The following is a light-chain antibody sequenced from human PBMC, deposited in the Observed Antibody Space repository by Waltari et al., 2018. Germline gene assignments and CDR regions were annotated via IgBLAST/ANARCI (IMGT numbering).Light chain of an antibody. J-gene: IGLJ2*01. CDR1: LSDIEPYNF. V-gene: IGLV2-23*03. CDR3: CSCTYSSTFV. Sequence: QSALTQPASVSGSPGQSITISCPGPLSDIEPYNFVPWYPQHPGKAPKLIIYEGTKRPSGVSGRFSGSTSGDTASLTISGLLAEDEADYYCCSCTYSSTFVFGGGTKLSVL. CDR2: EGT.